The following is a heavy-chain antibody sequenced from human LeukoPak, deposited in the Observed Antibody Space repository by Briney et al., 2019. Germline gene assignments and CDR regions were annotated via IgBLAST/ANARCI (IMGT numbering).Heavy chain of an antibody. V-gene: IGHV1-18*01. D-gene: IGHD3-22*01. CDR1: GYTFTSYG. CDR3: ARSRINTYYYDSSGPGAFDI. J-gene: IGHJ3*02. Sequence: ASVKVSCKASGYTFTSYGIGWVRQAPGQGLEWMGWISAYNGNTNYAQKLQGRVTMTTDTSTSTAYMEVRSLRSDDTAVYYCARSRINTYYYDSSGPGAFDIWGQGTMVTVSS. CDR2: ISAYNGNT.